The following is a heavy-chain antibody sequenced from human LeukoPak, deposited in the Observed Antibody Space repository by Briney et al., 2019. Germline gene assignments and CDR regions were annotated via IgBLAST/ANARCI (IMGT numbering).Heavy chain of an antibody. CDR3: MTNYLQGGYFFGR. CDR2: FFHTGNS. V-gene: IGHV4-38-2*02. D-gene: IGHD2-8*01. CDR1: GYSIGTDYY. Sequence: PSETLALTCTVSGYSIGTDYYWGWIRQPPGRGLEWIGIFFHTGNSYYNPSLKSRVTISLDTSKNHFSLKLNSVTAADTAVYYCMTNYLQGGYFFGRWGQGALVTVSS. J-gene: IGHJ4*02.